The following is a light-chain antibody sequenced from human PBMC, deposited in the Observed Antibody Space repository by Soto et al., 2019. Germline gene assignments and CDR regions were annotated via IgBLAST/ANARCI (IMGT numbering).Light chain of an antibody. CDR2: DAS. Sequence: DIPLTQSPSSLSASAGDRVTITCQASQGINNYLNWYQQKPGKAPKLLIFDASSVETGVPSRFSGSGSGTHFTFTISSLEPEDIATYHCQQYEDLPLTFGGGTRVELK. CDR1: QGINNY. V-gene: IGKV1-33*01. J-gene: IGKJ4*01. CDR3: QQYEDLPLT.